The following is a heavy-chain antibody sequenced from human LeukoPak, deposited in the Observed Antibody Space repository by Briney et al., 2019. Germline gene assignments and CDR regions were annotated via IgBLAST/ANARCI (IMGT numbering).Heavy chain of an antibody. D-gene: IGHD1-26*01. V-gene: IGHV3-64D*09. J-gene: IGHJ4*02. CDR1: GFTFSMYA. Sequence: PGGSLRLSCSASGFTFSMYAMRWVRQAPGEGLEYVSGINDNGGRTHYGDSVKGRFSISRDNSKNTLHLQMSTLRAEDTALYYCVKDVGGSYAFDYWGQGILVTVAS. CDR2: INDNGGRT. CDR3: VKDVGGSYAFDY.